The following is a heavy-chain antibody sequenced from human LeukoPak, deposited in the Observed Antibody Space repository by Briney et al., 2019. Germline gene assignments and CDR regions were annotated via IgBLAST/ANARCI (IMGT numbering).Heavy chain of an antibody. V-gene: IGHV4-4*02. CDR3: ATGRGIYCSSTSCNRGGYYFDY. Sequence: SETLSLTCAVSGGSISSSNWWSWVRQPPGKGLEWIGEIYHSGSTNYNPSLKSRVTISVDKSKNQFSLKLSSVTAADTAVYYCATGRGIYCSSTSCNRGGYYFDYWGQGTLVTVSS. J-gene: IGHJ4*02. CDR2: IYHSGST. CDR1: GGSISSSNW. D-gene: IGHD2-2*02.